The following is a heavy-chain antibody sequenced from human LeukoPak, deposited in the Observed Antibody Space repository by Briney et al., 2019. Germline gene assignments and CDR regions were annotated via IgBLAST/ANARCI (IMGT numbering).Heavy chain of an antibody. CDR3: AKDRYYGSGSYYRIYYFDY. CDR1: GFTFSSYG. CDR2: IRYDGSNK. J-gene: IGHJ4*02. V-gene: IGHV3-30*02. D-gene: IGHD3-10*01. Sequence: PGRSLRLSCAASGFTFSSYGMHWVRQAPGKGLEWVAFIRYDGSNKYYADSVKGRFTISRDNSKNTLYLQMNSLRAEDTAVYYCAKDRYYGSGSYYRIYYFDYWGQGTLVTVSS.